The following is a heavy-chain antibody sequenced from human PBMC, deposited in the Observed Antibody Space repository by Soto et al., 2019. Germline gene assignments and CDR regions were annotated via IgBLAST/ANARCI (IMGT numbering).Heavy chain of an antibody. V-gene: IGHV4-4*02. CDR1: GASIIGSDW. D-gene: IGHD3-22*01. CDR2: IFHSGTT. J-gene: IGHJ4*02. Sequence: SETLSLTCTVSGASIIGSDWWSWVRQTPEKGLEWIGEIFHSGTTNYHPSLKSRVTISQDKSKNQFSLNLTSVTAADTAAYSCVRMSVVGYFDYWGRGSLVTVSS. CDR3: VRMSVVGYFDY.